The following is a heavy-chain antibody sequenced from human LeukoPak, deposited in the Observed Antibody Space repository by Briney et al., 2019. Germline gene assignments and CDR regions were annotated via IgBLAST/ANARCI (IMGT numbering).Heavy chain of an antibody. J-gene: IGHJ6*03. D-gene: IGHD2-15*01. Sequence: GGSLRLSCAASGFTFSSYAMSWVRQAPGKGLEWVSAIIGRGGSTYYADSVQGRFTISRDDSKNTLYLQMDSLTAEDTAIYYCAKDKGILLRYYMDVWGKGTTVTVSS. CDR2: IIGRGGST. V-gene: IGHV3-23*01. CDR3: AKDKGILLRYYMDV. CDR1: GFTFSSYA.